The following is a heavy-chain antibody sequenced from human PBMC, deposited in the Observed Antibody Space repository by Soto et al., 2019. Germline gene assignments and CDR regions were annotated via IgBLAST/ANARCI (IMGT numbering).Heavy chain of an antibody. CDR3: ARGRVVVVAANYMTTTRPKYFQH. Sequence: PSETLSLTCASYGGSFSRYYWSWIRPPSRKGLEWIGEINHSGSTNYNPSLKSRVTISVDTSKNQFSLKLSSVTAADTAVYYCARGRVVVVAANYMTTTRPKYFQHWGQGTLLTVS. V-gene: IGHV4-34*01. D-gene: IGHD2-15*01. J-gene: IGHJ1*01. CDR2: INHSGST. CDR1: GGSFSRYY.